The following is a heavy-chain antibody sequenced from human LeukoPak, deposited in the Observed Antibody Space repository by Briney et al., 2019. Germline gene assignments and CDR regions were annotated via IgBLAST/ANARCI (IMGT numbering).Heavy chain of an antibody. CDR2: IYYSGST. CDR1: GGSISSYY. V-gene: IGHV4-59*01. CDR3: ARAADIVVVPAGAPYYYYGMDV. Sequence: SETLSLTCTVSGGSISSYYWSWIRQPPGKGLEWIGYIYYSGSTNYDPSLKSRVTISVDTSKNQFPLKLSSVTAADTAVYYSARAADIVVVPAGAPYYYYGMDVWGQGTMVTVSS. J-gene: IGHJ6*02. D-gene: IGHD2-2*01.